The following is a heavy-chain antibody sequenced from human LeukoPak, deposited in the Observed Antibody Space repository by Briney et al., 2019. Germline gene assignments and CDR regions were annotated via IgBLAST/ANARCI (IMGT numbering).Heavy chain of an antibody. Sequence: GGSLRLSCAASTFTFSNYWMHLVRQAPGKGLVWVSRINSDGSRTSYADSVKGRFTTSRDNAKNTLYLQMNSLRAEDTAVYYCARDRGSTEFDYWGQGTLVTVSS. J-gene: IGHJ4*02. CDR3: ARDRGSTEFDY. CDR1: TFTFSNYW. CDR2: INSDGSRT. V-gene: IGHV3-74*01. D-gene: IGHD1-26*01.